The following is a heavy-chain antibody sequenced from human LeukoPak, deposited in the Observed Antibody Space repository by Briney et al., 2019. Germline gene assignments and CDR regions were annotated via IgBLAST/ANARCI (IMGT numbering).Heavy chain of an antibody. CDR3: ARDYGSGSYFVSGYNWFDP. CDR2: INPNSGGT. J-gene: IGHJ5*02. D-gene: IGHD3-10*01. Sequence: GASVQVSRQASGYTFTGYYMHWVRQAPGQGLERMGWINPNSGGTNYAQKFQGWVTMIRDTSISPAYMELSRLRSDDTAVYYCARDYGSGSYFVSGYNWFDPWGQGTLATVSS. CDR1: GYTFTGYY. V-gene: IGHV1-2*04.